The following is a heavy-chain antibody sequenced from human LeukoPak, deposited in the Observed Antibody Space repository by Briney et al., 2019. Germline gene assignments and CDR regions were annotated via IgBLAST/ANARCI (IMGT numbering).Heavy chain of an antibody. Sequence: VASVKVSCKASGYTFTSYDINWVRQATGQGLEWMGWMNPNSGNTGYAQKFQGRVTMTRNTSISTAYMELSSLRAEDTAVYYCSASLEQWLLHYYFDYWGQGTLVTVSS. CDR3: SASLEQWLLHYYFDY. CDR1: GYTFTSYD. V-gene: IGHV1-8*01. J-gene: IGHJ4*02. CDR2: MNPNSGNT. D-gene: IGHD6-19*01.